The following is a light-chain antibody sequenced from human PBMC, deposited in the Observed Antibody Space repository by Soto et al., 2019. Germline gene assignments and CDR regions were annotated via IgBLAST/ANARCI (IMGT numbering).Light chain of an antibody. V-gene: IGKV2-28*01. J-gene: IGKJ2*01. CDR3: MQALGPPRT. CDR1: QSLLHTNYHKY. CDR2: LGS. Sequence: DSVMTQSPLSLLVTPGEPASISCRSSQSLLHTNYHKYLDWDVQKPGQSQQLLMYLGSNRASGVPDRFSGSGAGTDFTLKISRVEAEDVDVYFCMQALGPPRTFGQGTKVQIK.